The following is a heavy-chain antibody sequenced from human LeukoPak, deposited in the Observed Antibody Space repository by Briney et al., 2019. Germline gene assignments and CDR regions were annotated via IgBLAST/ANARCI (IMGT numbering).Heavy chain of an antibody. V-gene: IGHV3-11*01. CDR2: ISSSGSTI. J-gene: IGHJ4*02. CDR1: GFTFSDYY. CDR3: AGMIDYYDSSGYPDY. Sequence: GGSLRLSCAASGFTFSDYYMSWIRQAPGKGLEWVSYISSSGSTIYYADSVKGRFTISRDNAKNSLYLQMNSLRAGDTAVYYCAGMIDYYDSSGYPDYWGQGTLVTVSS. D-gene: IGHD3-22*01.